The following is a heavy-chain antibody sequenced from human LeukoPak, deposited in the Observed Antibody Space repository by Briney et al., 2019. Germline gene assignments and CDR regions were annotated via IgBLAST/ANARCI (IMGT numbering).Heavy chain of an antibody. V-gene: IGHV3-30*02. CDR2: IRYDGSNK. CDR3: AKRRGEDYFDY. Sequence: GVSLRLSCAASGFTFSTFGMHWVRQVPGKGLEWVAFIRYDGSNKKYADAVTGRFTISRDNSKNTLYLQMNSLRPEDTAVYYCAKRRGEDYFDYWGQGTLVTVSS. J-gene: IGHJ4*02. CDR1: GFTFSTFG. D-gene: IGHD2-21*01.